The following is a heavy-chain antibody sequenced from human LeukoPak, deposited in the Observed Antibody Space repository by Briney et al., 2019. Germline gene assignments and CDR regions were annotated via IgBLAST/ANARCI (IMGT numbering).Heavy chain of an antibody. CDR2: ISAYNGNT. V-gene: IGHV1-18*01. CDR3: ARDKLLWFGELGYYGMDV. Sequence: ASVKVSCKASGYTFTSYGISWVRQAPGQGLEWMGWISAYNGNTNYAQKLQGRVTMTTDISTSTAYMELRSLRSDDTAVYYCARDKLLWFGELGYYGMDVWGQGTTVTVSS. J-gene: IGHJ6*02. CDR1: GYTFTSYG. D-gene: IGHD3-10*01.